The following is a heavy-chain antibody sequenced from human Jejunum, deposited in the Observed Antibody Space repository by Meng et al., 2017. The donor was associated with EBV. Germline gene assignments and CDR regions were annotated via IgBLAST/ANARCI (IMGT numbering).Heavy chain of an antibody. D-gene: IGHD1-1*01. Sequence: EVEVLGSGAGLGLPGGSLRLSCAASGFTFSSSAMSWVRQAPGKGLEWVSVITGSSGTTYYADSVKGRFTISRDTSKNTLYLQMNGLRAEDTAIYYCAKLTNYWGQGTLVTVSS. V-gene: IGHV3-23*01. CDR2: ITGSSGTT. CDR3: AKLTNY. CDR1: GFTFSSSA. J-gene: IGHJ4*02.